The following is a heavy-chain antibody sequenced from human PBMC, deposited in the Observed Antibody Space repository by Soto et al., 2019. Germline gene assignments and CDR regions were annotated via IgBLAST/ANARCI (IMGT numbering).Heavy chain of an antibody. CDR1: GFTFSSYA. D-gene: IGHD5-12*01. CDR2: ISGRGGGT. CDR3: AKGRLRAWGWFDP. Sequence: EVQLLESGGGLVQPGGSLRLSCAASGFTFSSYAMSWVRQAPGKGLEWVSAISGRGGGTYYADSVKGRFTISRDTSKNTLYLQMTSLRAEDTAVYYCAKGRLRAWGWFDPWGQGTLVTVSS. V-gene: IGHV3-23*01. J-gene: IGHJ5*02.